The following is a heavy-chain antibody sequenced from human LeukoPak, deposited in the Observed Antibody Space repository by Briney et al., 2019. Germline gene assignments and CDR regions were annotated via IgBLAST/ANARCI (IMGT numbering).Heavy chain of an antibody. CDR2: IYYGGTT. CDR3: ASRTMGTKSIDY. D-gene: IGHD1-7*01. Sequence: SETLSLTCTVSGGSISRSSYWWDWIRQPPGKGLEWIGSIYYGGTTYYNPSLKSRVTISVDTFKMQFSLKLSSVTAADTAVYYCASRTMGTKSIDYWGQGTLVTVSS. V-gene: IGHV4-39*01. CDR1: GGSISRSSYW. J-gene: IGHJ4*02.